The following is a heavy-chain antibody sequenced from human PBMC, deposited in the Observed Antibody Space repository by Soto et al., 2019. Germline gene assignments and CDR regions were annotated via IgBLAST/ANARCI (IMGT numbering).Heavy chain of an antibody. D-gene: IGHD3-3*01. CDR1: GFTFSSYG. CDR3: AKSVYYDFWSGSHY. V-gene: IGHV3-30*18. Sequence: PGGSLRLSCAASGFTFSSYGMHWVRQAPGKGLEWVAVISYDGSNKYYADSVKGRFTISRDNSKNILYLQMNSLRADDTAVYCCAKSVYYDFWSGSHYWGQGTLVTVSS. CDR2: ISYDGSNK. J-gene: IGHJ4*02.